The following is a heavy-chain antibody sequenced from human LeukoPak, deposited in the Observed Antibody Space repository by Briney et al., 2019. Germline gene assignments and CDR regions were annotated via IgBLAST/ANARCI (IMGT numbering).Heavy chain of an antibody. CDR2: IWYDGSNK. V-gene: IGHV3-33*06. D-gene: IGHD5-12*01. J-gene: IGHJ4*02. CDR3: AKSLEGVATNFDY. Sequence: PGGSLRLSCAVSGFTFSSYGMHWVRQAPGKGLEWVAVIWYDGSNKYYADSVKGRFTISRDNSKNTLYLQMNSLRAEDTAVYYCAKSLEGVATNFDYWGQGTLVTVSS. CDR1: GFTFSSYG.